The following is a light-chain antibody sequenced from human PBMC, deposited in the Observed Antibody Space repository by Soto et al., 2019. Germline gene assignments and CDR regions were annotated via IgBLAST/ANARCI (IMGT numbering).Light chain of an antibody. V-gene: IGKV3-15*01. CDR1: QNIHDK. CDR3: QQYNRWPLT. Sequence: EIVMTQSPATLSVSPGERVSLSCRASQNIHDKLAWYQQKPGQTPRLLIYDAPTRATGISGRFSGSGSGTEFTLTISSLQSEDFAVYYCQQYNRWPLTFGGGTKVEIK. J-gene: IGKJ4*01. CDR2: DAP.